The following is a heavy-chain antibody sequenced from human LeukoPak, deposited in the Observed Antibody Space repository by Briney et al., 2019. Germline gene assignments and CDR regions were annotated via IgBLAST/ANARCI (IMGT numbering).Heavy chain of an antibody. Sequence: SETLSLTCTVSGGSISSSSYYWGWIRQPPGKGLEWIGSIYYSGSTYYNPSLKSRVTISVDTSKDQFSLKLSSVTAADTAVYYCARLFSSEISTMIFPPSAFDIWGQGTMVTVSS. V-gene: IGHV4-39*01. D-gene: IGHD3-22*01. CDR3: ARLFSSEISTMIFPPSAFDI. CDR1: GGSISSSSYY. CDR2: IYYSGST. J-gene: IGHJ3*02.